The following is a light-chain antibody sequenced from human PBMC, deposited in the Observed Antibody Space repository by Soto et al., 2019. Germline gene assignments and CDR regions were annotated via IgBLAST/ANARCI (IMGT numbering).Light chain of an antibody. CDR1: RSISDW. CDR2: DAS. J-gene: IGKJ1*01. CDR3: LQYSSHSWT. Sequence: DIQVTQSPPSMAASVGDRVTITCRASRSISDWLAWYQQKPGKAPELLIFDASNLKSGVSSRFSGSGSGTEFTLTIGRLQPDDVATYYCLQYSSHSWTFGQGTKVDIK. V-gene: IGKV1-5*01.